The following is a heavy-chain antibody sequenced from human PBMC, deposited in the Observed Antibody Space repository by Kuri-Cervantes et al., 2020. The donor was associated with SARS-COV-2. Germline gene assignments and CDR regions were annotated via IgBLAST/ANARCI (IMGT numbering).Heavy chain of an antibody. V-gene: IGHV3-7*02. J-gene: IGHJ4*02. D-gene: IGHD3-22*01. Sequence: ETLSLTCAASGFTFSSYSMNWVRQAPGKGLEWVANIKQDGSEKYYVDSVKGRFTISRDNAKNSLYLQMNSLRAEDTAVYYCAMKSTRNNYYDSSGSFDYWGQGTLVTVSS. CDR1: GFTFSSYS. CDR2: IKQDGSEK. CDR3: AMKSTRNNYYDSSGSFDY.